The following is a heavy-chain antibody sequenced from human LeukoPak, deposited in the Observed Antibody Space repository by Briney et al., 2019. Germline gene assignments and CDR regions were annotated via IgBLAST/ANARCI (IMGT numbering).Heavy chain of an antibody. D-gene: IGHD7-27*01. J-gene: IGHJ3*02. CDR2: ISSSGSTI. V-gene: IGHV3-48*03. Sequence: GGSLRLSCTASTFTFSTFAMNWVRQAPGKGLEWVSYISSSGSTIYYADSVKGRFTISRDNAKNSLYLQMNSLRAEDTAVYYCARLYWGAFDIWGQGTMVTVSS. CDR3: ARLYWGAFDI. CDR1: TFTFSTFA.